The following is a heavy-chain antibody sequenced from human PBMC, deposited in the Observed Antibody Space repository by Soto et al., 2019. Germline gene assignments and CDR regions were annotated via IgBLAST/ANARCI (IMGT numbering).Heavy chain of an antibody. V-gene: IGHV4-34*01. D-gene: IGHD3-3*01. J-gene: IGHJ6*02. Sequence: PSETLSLTCAVYGGSFSGYYWSWIRQPPGKGLEWIGEINHSGSTNYNPSLKSRVTISVDTSKNQFSLKLSSVTAADTAVYYCARDPYYDFWSGYVPTGMDVWGQGTTVTVSS. CDR3: ARDPYYDFWSGYVPTGMDV. CDR1: GGSFSGYY. CDR2: INHSGST.